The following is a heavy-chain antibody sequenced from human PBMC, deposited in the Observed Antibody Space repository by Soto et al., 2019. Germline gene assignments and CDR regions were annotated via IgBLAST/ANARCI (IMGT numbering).Heavy chain of an antibody. CDR3: VKGISREALYYFDY. CDR2: ISSNGGST. J-gene: IGHJ4*02. V-gene: IGHV3-64D*08. CDR1: GFTFSSYS. Sequence: GGSLRLSCSASGFTFSSYSMHWVRQAPGKGLEYVSAISSNGGSTYYADSVKGRFTISSDNYKNTLYLQMSSLRAEDTAVYYCVKGISREALYYFDYWGQGTLVTVSS.